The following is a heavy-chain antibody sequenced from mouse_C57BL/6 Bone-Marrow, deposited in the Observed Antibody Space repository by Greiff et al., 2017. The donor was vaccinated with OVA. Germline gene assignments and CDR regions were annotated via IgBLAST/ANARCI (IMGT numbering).Heavy chain of an antibody. CDR3: ARELRFYYFDY. D-gene: IGHD1-1*01. CDR1: GYSITSGYD. J-gene: IGHJ2*01. CDR2: ISYSGST. V-gene: IGHV3-1*01. Sequence: EVQLQESGPGMVKPSQSLSLTCTVTGYSITSGYDWHWIRHFPGNKLEWMGYISYSGSTNYNPSLKSRISINHDTSKNHFFLKLNSVTTEDTATYYCARELRFYYFDYWGQGTTLTVSS.